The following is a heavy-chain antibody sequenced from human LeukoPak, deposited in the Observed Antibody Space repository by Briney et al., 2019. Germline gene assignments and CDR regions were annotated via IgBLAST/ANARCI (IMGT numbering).Heavy chain of an antibody. CDR3: ARGYSSDN. CDR2: IYAGGST. Sequence: PGGSLRLSCAASGFTVSSNYMSWVRQAPGKGLEWVSVIYAGGSTYYTDSVKGRFNISRDNSRNTLNLQMNSLRAEDAAVYYCARGYSSDNWGQGTLVTVSS. V-gene: IGHV3-66*01. J-gene: IGHJ4*02. D-gene: IGHD2-21*01. CDR1: GFTVSSNY.